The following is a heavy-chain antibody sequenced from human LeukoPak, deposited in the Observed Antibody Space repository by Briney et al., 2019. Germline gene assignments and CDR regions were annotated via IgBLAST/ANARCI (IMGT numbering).Heavy chain of an antibody. CDR2: IYYSGST. D-gene: IGHD2-15*01. Sequence: SETLSLTCTVSAGSISSYYWRWIRQPPGKGLEWIGYIYYSGSTNYNPSLKSRITISVDTSKNQFSLKLSSVTAADTAVYYCARWGGVVAATYYYYGMDVWGKGTTVTVSS. CDR1: AGSISSYY. V-gene: IGHV4-59*01. J-gene: IGHJ6*04. CDR3: ARWGGVVAATYYYYGMDV.